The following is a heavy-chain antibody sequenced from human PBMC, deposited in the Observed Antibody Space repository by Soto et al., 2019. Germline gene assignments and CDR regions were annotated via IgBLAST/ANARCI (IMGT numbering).Heavy chain of an antibody. CDR3: AGPPELTRIYYYYGMDV. J-gene: IGHJ6*04. D-gene: IGHD1-7*01. CDR1: GGTFSSYA. Sequence: QVQLVQSGAEVKKPGSSVKVSCKASGGTFSSYAISWVRQAPGQGLEWMGGIIPIFGTANYAQKFQSRVTITADESTSTAYMELSRLRSEDTAVYYCAGPPELTRIYYYYGMDVWGKGTTVTLSS. CDR2: IIPIFGTA. V-gene: IGHV1-69*12.